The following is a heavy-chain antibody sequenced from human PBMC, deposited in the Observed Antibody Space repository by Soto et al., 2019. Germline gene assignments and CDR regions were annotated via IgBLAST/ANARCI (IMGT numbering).Heavy chain of an antibody. V-gene: IGHV3-23*01. CDR3: AKDPTYYDILTGYYLTEYFQH. J-gene: IGHJ1*01. D-gene: IGHD3-9*01. Sequence: GGSLRLSCAASGFTFSSYAMSWVRQAPGKGLEWVSAISGSGGSTYYADSVKGRFTISRDNSKNTLYLQMNSLRAEDTAVYYCAKDPTYYDILTGYYLTEYFQHWGQGTLVTVSS. CDR2: ISGSGGST. CDR1: GFTFSSYA.